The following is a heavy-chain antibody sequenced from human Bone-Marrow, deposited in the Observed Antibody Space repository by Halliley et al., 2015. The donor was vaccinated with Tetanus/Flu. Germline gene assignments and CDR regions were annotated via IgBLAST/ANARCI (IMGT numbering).Heavy chain of an antibody. CDR2: SGSGGTT. Sequence: SGSGGTTFYPDSVKGRFTISRDNSKNTLYLQMNSLGTEDTAVYYCGKRVSSGFYYTDHWGRGTLVTVSS. D-gene: IGHD3-22*01. J-gene: IGHJ4*02. V-gene: IGHV3-23*01. CDR3: GKRVSSGFYYTDH.